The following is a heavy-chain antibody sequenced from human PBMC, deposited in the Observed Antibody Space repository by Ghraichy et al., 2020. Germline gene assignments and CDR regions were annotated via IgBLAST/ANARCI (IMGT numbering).Heavy chain of an antibody. CDR1: GFSFRTYA. J-gene: IGHJ4*02. CDR2: IDGGGGRT. Sequence: GESLNISCAASGFSFRTYAMTWVRQAPGKGLEWISIIDGGGGRTYYTDSVKGHFIVSRDNSKNTLYLQMNSLRVVDTAMYYCARGRLPGGIDWTFDFWGQGTLVTVPS. CDR3: ARGRLPGGIDWTFDF. D-gene: IGHD3-9*01. V-gene: IGHV3-23*01.